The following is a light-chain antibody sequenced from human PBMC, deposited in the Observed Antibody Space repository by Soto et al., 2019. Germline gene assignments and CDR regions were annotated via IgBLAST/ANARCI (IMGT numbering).Light chain of an antibody. CDR1: SSDVGGYNY. J-gene: IGLJ3*02. CDR2: GVL. V-gene: IGLV2-14*01. CDR3: SSYTRATTWV. Sequence: QSALTQPASVSGSPGQSITISCTGSSSDVGGYNYVSWYQQHSGKAPKLMIYGVLNRPSGVSNRFSGSKSDNTASLTISGLQAEDEADYYCSSYTRATTWVFGGGSELTV.